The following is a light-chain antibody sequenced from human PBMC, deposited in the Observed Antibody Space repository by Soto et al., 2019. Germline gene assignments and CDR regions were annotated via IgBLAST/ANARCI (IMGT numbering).Light chain of an antibody. CDR2: DAS. CDR1: QSVSSY. V-gene: IGKV3-11*01. CDR3: QQRSNWPPAIT. Sequence: EIVLTQSPATLSLSPGERATLSCRASQSVSSYLAWYQQKHGQAPRLLIYDASNRATGIPARFSCSGSGTDFTLTSSSLEPEDFAVYYCQQRSNWPPAITFGQGTRLEIK. J-gene: IGKJ5*01.